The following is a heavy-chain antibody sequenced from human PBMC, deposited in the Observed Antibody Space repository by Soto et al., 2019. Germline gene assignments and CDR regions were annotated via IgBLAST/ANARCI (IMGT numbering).Heavy chain of an antibody. V-gene: IGHV4-39*01. CDR1: GGSISSSSYY. CDR2: IYYSGST. J-gene: IGHJ6*02. D-gene: IGHD3-10*01. Sequence: SETLSLTCTVSGGSISSSSYYWGWIRQLPGKGLEWIGSIYYSGSTYYNPSLKSRVTISVDTSKNQFSLKLSSVTAADTAVYYCARHEGVFPYYYYGMDVWGQGTTVTVSS. CDR3: ARHEGVFPYYYYGMDV.